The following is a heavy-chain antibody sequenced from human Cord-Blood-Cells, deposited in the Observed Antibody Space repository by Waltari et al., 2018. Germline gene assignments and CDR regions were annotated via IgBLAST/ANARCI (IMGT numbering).Heavy chain of an antibody. CDR1: GGSISSHY. V-gene: IGHV4-59*11. D-gene: IGHD3-3*01. CDR3: ARAQIWSGYYLDY. CDR2: IYYSGST. Sequence: QVQLQESGPGLVKPSETLSLTCTVSGGSISSHYWSWIRQPPGKGLEWIGYIYYSGSTNSNPSLKSRVTISIDTSKNQFSLKLSSVTAADTAVYYCARAQIWSGYYLDYWGQGTLVTVSS. J-gene: IGHJ4*02.